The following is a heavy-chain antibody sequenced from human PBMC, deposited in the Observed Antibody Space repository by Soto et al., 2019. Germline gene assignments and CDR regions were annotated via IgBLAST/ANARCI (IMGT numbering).Heavy chain of an antibody. D-gene: IGHD6-13*01. V-gene: IGHV3-33*05. CDR3: ARDEGNSWYVGDC. J-gene: IGHJ4*02. Sequence: QVQLVESGGSVVQPGRSLRLSCAAYGFTFSSYGMHWVRQAPGKGLEWVAVISYDGSDTYYADSVKGRFTISRDNFKNTLYLQMNSLRAEDTAVYYCARDEGNSWYVGDCWGQGTLVTVSS. CDR1: GFTFSSYG. CDR2: ISYDGSDT.